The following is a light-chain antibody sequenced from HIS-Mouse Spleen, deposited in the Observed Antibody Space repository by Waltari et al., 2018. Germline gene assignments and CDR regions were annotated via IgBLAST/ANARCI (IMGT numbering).Light chain of an antibody. J-gene: IGLJ2*01. V-gene: IGLV3-1*01. CDR1: RLGDTY. Sequence: SYELTQPPSVSVSPGQTASITCSGERLGDTYACWYQQKPGQSPVLVTYQDSKRPSGIPERFSGSNSGNTATLTISGTQAMDEADYYCQAWDSSTVVFGGGTKLTVL. CDR2: QDS. CDR3: QAWDSSTVV.